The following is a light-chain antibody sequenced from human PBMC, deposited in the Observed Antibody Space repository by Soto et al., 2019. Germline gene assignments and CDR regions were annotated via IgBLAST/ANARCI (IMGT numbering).Light chain of an antibody. CDR3: QQYKSYSPT. J-gene: IGKJ1*01. CDR1: QSIRSW. V-gene: IGKV1-5*01. CDR2: DAS. Sequence: DIQMTQSPSTLSASVGDRVTITCRASQSIRSWLAWYQQKPGKAPKLLIYDASSLESGVPSRFGGSGSGTEFTLTISSLQPDDFATYYCQQYKSYSPTFGQGTKVEIK.